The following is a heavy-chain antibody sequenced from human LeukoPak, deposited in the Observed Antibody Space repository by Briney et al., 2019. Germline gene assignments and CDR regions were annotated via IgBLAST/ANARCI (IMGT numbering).Heavy chain of an antibody. Sequence: GGSLRLSCAASGFTLSSYGMHWVRQAPGKGLEWVAVIWYDGSNKYYADSVKGRFTISRDNSKNTLYLQMNSLRAEDTAVYYCARDVAAAAPFDYWGQGTLVTVSS. CDR2: IWYDGSNK. CDR3: ARDVAAAAPFDY. CDR1: GFTLSSYG. D-gene: IGHD6-13*01. V-gene: IGHV3-33*01. J-gene: IGHJ4*02.